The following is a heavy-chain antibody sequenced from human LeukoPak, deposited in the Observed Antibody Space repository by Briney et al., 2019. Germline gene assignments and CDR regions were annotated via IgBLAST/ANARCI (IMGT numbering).Heavy chain of an antibody. CDR2: ISYDGSNK. J-gene: IGHJ6*03. Sequence: PGGSLRLSCAASGFTFSSYAMSWVRQAPGKGLEWVAVISYDGSNKYYADSVKGRFTISRDNSKNTLYLQMNSLRAEDTAVYYCARESCPPQIAAAGTGSYWYMDVWGKGTTVTVSS. CDR3: ARESCPPQIAAAGTGSYWYMDV. D-gene: IGHD6-13*01. V-gene: IGHV3-30-3*01. CDR1: GFTFSSYA.